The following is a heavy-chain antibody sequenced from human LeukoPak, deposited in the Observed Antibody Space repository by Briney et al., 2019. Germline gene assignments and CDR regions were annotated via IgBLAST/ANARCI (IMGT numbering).Heavy chain of an antibody. Sequence: PSETLSLTCSVSGGSITSHFWSWIRQPPGKGLEWIGYIYYSGSTNYSPSLKSRVTMSADTSKNHFSLKLSSVTAADTAVYYCARCEGSWPYHYMDVWGKGTTVTVSS. CDR1: GGSITSHF. D-gene: IGHD5-12*01. CDR3: ARCEGSWPYHYMDV. J-gene: IGHJ6*03. CDR2: IYYSGST. V-gene: IGHV4-59*11.